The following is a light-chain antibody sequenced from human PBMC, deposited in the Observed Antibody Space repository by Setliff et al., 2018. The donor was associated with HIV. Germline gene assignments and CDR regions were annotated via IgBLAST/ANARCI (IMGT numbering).Light chain of an antibody. CDR3: SSYTSSYTFV. V-gene: IGLV2-14*03. CDR1: SSDVGAYNY. J-gene: IGLJ1*01. Sequence: GQSITISCTGTSSDVGAYNYVSWYQQHPGKATKLMIYDVSNRPSGVSNRFSGSKSGNTASLTISGLQAEDEADYYCSSYTSSYTFVFGTGTKVTVL. CDR2: DVS.